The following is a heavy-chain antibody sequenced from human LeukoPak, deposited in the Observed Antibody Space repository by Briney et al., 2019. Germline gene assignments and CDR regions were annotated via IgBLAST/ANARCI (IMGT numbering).Heavy chain of an antibody. Sequence: PGGSLRLSCAASGFTLSSYAMSWVRQAPGKGLEWVSLISGNAGSTYYADSVKGRFTISRDNSKNTLYLQMNSLRAEDTAVYYCAKDQGFQQWLVEGYFDYWGQGTLVTVSS. CDR3: AKDQGFQQWLVEGYFDY. J-gene: IGHJ4*02. CDR1: GFTLSSYA. D-gene: IGHD6-19*01. V-gene: IGHV3-23*01. CDR2: ISGNAGST.